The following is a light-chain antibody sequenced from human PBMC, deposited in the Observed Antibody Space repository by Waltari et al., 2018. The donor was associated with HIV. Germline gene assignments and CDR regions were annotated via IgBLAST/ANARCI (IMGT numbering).Light chain of an antibody. CDR1: SIDISPYNF. V-gene: IGLV2-14*03. Sequence: QSALTQPAAGSGSPGQSITISCSGTSIDISPYNFVSWYQKHPDKAPKPLIYDVDTRPSGVPRRFSGSKSGDTASLTISAIQADDEADYFCSSYTTTNTVVFGGGTKVSVL. J-gene: IGLJ2*01. CDR2: DVD. CDR3: SSYTTTNTVV.